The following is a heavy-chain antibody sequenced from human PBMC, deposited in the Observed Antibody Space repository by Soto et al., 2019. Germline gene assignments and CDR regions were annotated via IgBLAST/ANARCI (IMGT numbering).Heavy chain of an antibody. Sequence: GGSLRLSCAASGFTFDDYAMHWVRQAPGKGLEWVSGISWNSGSIGYADSVKGRFTISRDNAKNSLYLQMNSLRAEDTALYYCAKSGEGYCSGGSCYDERYYYYMDVWGKGTTVTVSS. CDR1: GFTFDDYA. J-gene: IGHJ6*03. CDR2: ISWNSGSI. CDR3: AKSGEGYCSGGSCYDERYYYYMDV. V-gene: IGHV3-9*01. D-gene: IGHD2-15*01.